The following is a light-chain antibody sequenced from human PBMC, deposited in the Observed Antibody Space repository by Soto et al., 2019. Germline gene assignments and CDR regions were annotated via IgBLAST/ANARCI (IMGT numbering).Light chain of an antibody. CDR2: KAS. J-gene: IGKJ1*01. CDR1: QSISSW. Sequence: DIQVTQSPSTLSASLPPRVTISCRASQSISSWLAWYQQKPGKAPRLLIYKASILESGVPSRFSGSGSGTEFSLTISSLQPDDFATYYCQQYSSYFRTFGQGTKVDIK. V-gene: IGKV1-5*03. CDR3: QQYSSYFRT.